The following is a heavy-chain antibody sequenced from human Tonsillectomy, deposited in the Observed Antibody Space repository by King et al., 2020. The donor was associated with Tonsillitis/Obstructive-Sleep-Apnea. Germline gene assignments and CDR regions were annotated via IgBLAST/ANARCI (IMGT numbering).Heavy chain of an antibody. CDR2: INSDGSST. V-gene: IGHV3-74*01. D-gene: IGHD3-3*01. J-gene: IGHJ3*02. CDR1: GFTFSSYW. CDR3: ARGRWGVLRVLEWSPRALDI. Sequence: VQLVESGGGLVQPGGSLRLSCAASGFTFSSYWMHWVRQAPGKGLVWVSPINSDGSSTSYADSVKVRFTISRDNAKNTLYLQMNSLRAEDTAVYYCARGRWGVLRVLEWSPRALDIWGQGTMVTVSS.